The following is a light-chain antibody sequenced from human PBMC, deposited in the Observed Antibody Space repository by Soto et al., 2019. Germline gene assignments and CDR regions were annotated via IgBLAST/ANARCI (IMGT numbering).Light chain of an antibody. CDR1: QSVSSN. CDR2: AAS. V-gene: IGKV3-15*01. CDR3: QQYNNWPRWT. J-gene: IGKJ1*01. Sequence: EIVMTQSPATLSVSPGERATLSCRASQSVSSNLAWYQQKPGQAPRHLIYAASTRATGIPARFSGSGSGTEFTLTISSLQSVDFAVYYCQQYNNWPRWTFGQGTKVEI.